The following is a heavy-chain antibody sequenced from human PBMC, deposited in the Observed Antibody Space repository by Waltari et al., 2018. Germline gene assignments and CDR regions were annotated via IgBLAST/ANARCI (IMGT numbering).Heavy chain of an antibody. J-gene: IGHJ4*02. Sequence: EVQLVESGGGLVKPGGSLRLSCAASGFTFSSYSMNWVRQAPGKGLGWVSSISSSSYIYYAASVKSRFTISRDNAKNSLYLQMNSLRAEDTAVYYCAREGSVMLLRPFDYWGQGTLVTVSS. D-gene: IGHD2-21*01. CDR3: AREGSVMLLRPFDY. V-gene: IGHV3-21*01. CDR2: ISSSSYI. CDR1: GFTFSSYS.